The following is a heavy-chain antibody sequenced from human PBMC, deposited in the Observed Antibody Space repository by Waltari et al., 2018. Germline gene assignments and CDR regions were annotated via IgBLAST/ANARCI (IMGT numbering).Heavy chain of an antibody. V-gene: IGHV5-51*01. CDR3: VRQVGTNWFDP. Sequence: YWIGWVRQMPGKGLEWMGIIYPGDSDTTYSPSFEGQATISADKSISIAYLQWSSLKASDTAMYYCVRQVGTNWFDPWGQGTLVTVSS. CDR2: IYPGDSDT. D-gene: IGHD5-12*01. CDR1: YW. J-gene: IGHJ5*02.